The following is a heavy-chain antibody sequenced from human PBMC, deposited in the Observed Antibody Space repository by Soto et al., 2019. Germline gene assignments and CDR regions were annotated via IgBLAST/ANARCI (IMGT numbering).Heavy chain of an antibody. CDR2: NSAYNGYT. J-gene: IGHJ4*02. D-gene: IGHD1-1*01. CDR1: GYTFTSYD. V-gene: IGHV1-18*01. CDR3: ARDGISDHYFDY. Sequence: VQLVQSGAEVKKPGASVKVSCKTSGYTFTSYDISWVRQAPGQGLEWMGWNSAYNGYTNYAQKYQGRVTMTTDTYTSTAYMELRSLRSDDTAVYYCARDGISDHYFDYWGQGTLVTVSS.